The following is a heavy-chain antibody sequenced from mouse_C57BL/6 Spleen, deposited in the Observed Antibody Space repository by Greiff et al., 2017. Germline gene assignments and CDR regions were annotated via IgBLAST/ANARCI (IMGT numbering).Heavy chain of an antibody. CDR1: GYTFTSYW. CDR2: IHPSDSDT. J-gene: IGHJ4*01. V-gene: IGHV1-74*01. Sequence: QVQLKQPGAELVKPGASVKVSCKASGYTFTSYWMHWVKQRPGQGLEWIGRIHPSDSDTNYNQKFKGKATLTVDKSSSTAYMQLSSLTSEDSAVYYCAIREDYYYAMDYWGQGTSVTVSS. CDR3: AIREDYYYAMDY.